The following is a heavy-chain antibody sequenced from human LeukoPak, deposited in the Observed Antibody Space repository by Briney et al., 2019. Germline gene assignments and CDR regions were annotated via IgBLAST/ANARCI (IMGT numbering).Heavy chain of an antibody. D-gene: IGHD2/OR15-2a*01. Sequence: PGGSLRLSCTASGFTLSFNVIHWVRQAPGKGLEWGSRVSHEGSSNQYLDSVKGRFTISRDNSKNTVYLQMDSLRAEDTAVYYCVQDKSNSWSFDNWGQGTLVTVSS. V-gene: IGHV3-30*18. CDR2: VSHEGSSN. J-gene: IGHJ4*02. CDR3: VQDKSNSWSFDN. CDR1: GFTLSFNV.